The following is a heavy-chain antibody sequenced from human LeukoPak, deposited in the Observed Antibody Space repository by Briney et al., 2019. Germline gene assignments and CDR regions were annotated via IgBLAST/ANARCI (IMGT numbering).Heavy chain of an antibody. Sequence: SETLSLTCTVSGYSISSGYYWGWIRQPPGKGLEWIGSIYHSGSTYYNPSLKSRVTISVDTSKNQFSLKLSSVTAADTAVYYCARVVTYYYDSSGYYYKPYFDYWGQGTLVTVSS. CDR1: GYSISSGYY. D-gene: IGHD3-22*01. V-gene: IGHV4-38-2*02. J-gene: IGHJ4*02. CDR3: ARVVTYYYDSSGYYYKPYFDY. CDR2: IYHSGST.